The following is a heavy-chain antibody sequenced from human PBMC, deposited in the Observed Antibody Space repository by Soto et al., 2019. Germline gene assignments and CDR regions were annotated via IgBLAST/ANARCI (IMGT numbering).Heavy chain of an antibody. J-gene: IGHJ4*02. V-gene: IGHV3-9*01. CDR2: ISWNSGSI. CDR1: GFTFDDYA. Sequence: PGGSLRLSCAASGFTFDDYAMHWVRQAPGKGLEWVSGISWNSGSIGYADSVKGRFTISRDNAKNQFSLKLSSVTAADTAVYYCARDRSPYSGYAKSFDYWGQGTLVTVSS. CDR3: ARDRSPYSGYAKSFDY. D-gene: IGHD5-12*01.